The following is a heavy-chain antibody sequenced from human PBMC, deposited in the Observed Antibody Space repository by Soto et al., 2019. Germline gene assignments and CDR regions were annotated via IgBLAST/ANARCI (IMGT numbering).Heavy chain of an antibody. CDR3: ARHNYGSGSTYFDY. Sequence: SETLSLTCTVSGGSISSINYWSWIRQPPGKGLEWIGYIYYSGSTNYNPSLKSRVTISVDTSKNQFSLKLNSMTAADTAVYYCARHNYGSGSTYFDYWGQGTLVTVSS. J-gene: IGHJ4*02. D-gene: IGHD3-10*01. CDR1: GGSISSINY. V-gene: IGHV4-59*08. CDR2: IYYSGST.